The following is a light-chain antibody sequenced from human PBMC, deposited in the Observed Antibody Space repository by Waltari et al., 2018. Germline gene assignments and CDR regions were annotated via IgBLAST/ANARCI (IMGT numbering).Light chain of an antibody. J-gene: IGLJ2*01. V-gene: IGLV3-1*01. Sequence: DLTQPPSVSVSPGQTASITCSGEKLGDKYVSWYQQKPGQSPVLVIHQDNKRPSGSPERCAGSNSGNTATLTISGTQAVDEADDYCQTWDSSTVLFGGGTKVTVL. CDR3: QTWDSSTVL. CDR1: KLGDKY. CDR2: QDN.